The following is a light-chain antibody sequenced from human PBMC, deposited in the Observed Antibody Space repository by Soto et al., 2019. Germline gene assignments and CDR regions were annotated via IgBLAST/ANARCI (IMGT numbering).Light chain of an antibody. CDR1: SSDVGSYNL. J-gene: IGLJ2*01. CDR3: CSYAGSSTFVV. CDR2: EGS. Sequence: QSALTQPASVSGSPGQSITISCTGTSSDVGSYNLVSWYQQPPGKAPKFMIYEGSKRPSGVSNRFSGSKSGNTASLTISGLQAEDEADYYCCSYAGSSTFVVFGGGTKVTVL. V-gene: IGLV2-23*01.